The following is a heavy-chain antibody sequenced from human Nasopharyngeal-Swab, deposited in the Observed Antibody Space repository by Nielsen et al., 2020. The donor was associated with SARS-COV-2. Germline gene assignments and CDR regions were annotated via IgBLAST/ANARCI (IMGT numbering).Heavy chain of an antibody. D-gene: IGHD3-3*01. CDR1: GGSISSSSYY. CDR2: IYYSGST. CDR3: ARRDGSWSGYYTDY. Sequence: SETLSLTCTVSGGSISSSSYYWGWIRQPPGKGLVWIGSIYYSGSTYYNPSLKSRVTISVDTSKNQFSLKLSSVTAADTAVYYCARRDGSWSGYYTDYWGQGTLVTVSS. J-gene: IGHJ4*02. V-gene: IGHV4-39*01.